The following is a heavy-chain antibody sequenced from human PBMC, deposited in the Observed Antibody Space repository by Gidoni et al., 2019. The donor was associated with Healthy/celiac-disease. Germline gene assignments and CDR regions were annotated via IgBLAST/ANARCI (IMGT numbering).Heavy chain of an antibody. D-gene: IGHD4-17*01. V-gene: IGHV3-9*01. Sequence: EVQLVESGGGLVQPGRSLRLSCAASGFTFDDYAMHWVRQAPGKGLEWVSGISWNSGSIGYADSVKGRFTISRDNAKNSLYLQMNSLRAEDTALYYCAKDRTYGDYRGYYFDYWGQGTLVTVSS. CDR1: GFTFDDYA. CDR2: ISWNSGSI. J-gene: IGHJ4*02. CDR3: AKDRTYGDYRGYYFDY.